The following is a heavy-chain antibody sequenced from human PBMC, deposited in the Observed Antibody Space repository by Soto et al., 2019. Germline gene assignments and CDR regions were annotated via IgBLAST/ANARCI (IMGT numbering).Heavy chain of an antibody. J-gene: IGHJ6*02. CDR3: AKGILSATIGPYAMDV. Sequence: QVQLVESGGGVVQPGASLRLSCEASGFAFSSYAMHWVRQAPGKGLEWVGVISYDGNYIYYADSVQGRFTISRDNSKNTLYVQVNSLRPDDTAVYYCAKGILSATIGPYAMDVWGQGTTVTVSS. CDR2: ISYDGNYI. CDR1: GFAFSSYA. V-gene: IGHV3-30*18. D-gene: IGHD3-16*01.